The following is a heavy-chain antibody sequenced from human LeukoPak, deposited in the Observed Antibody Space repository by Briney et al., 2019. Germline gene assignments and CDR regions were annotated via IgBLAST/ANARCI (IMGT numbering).Heavy chain of an antibody. CDR2: IYTSGGT. J-gene: IGHJ4*02. CDR1: GGSISSGSYY. CDR3: ARDYGTGFDY. V-gene: IGHV4-61*02. D-gene: IGHD3/OR15-3a*01. Sequence: SETLSLTCTVSGGSISSGSYYWSWIRQPAGKGLEWIGRIYTSGGTNYNPSLKSRVTISVDTSKNQFSLKLSSVTAADTAVYYCARDYGTGFDYWGQGTLVTVSS.